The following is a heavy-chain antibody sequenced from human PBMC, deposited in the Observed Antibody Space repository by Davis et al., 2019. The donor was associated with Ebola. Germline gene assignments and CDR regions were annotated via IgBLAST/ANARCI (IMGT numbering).Heavy chain of an antibody. Sequence: GGSLRLSCAASGFTFSSYWMSWVRQAPGKGLEWVANIKQDGSEKYYVDSVKGRFTISRDNAKNTLYLQMNSLRAEDTAVYYCARDQYYYDSSGYRDYFDYWGQGTLVTVSS. CDR3: ARDQYYYDSSGYRDYFDY. CDR1: GFTFSSYW. CDR2: IKQDGSEK. V-gene: IGHV3-7*01. D-gene: IGHD3-22*01. J-gene: IGHJ4*02.